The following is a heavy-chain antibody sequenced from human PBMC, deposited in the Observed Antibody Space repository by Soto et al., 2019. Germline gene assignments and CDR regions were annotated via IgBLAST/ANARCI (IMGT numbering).Heavy chain of an antibody. CDR2: INSDGSST. CDR1: GFTFSSYW. CDR3: ARPRPYCGGDCPDS. D-gene: IGHD2-21*02. J-gene: IGHJ4*02. Sequence: EVQLVESGGGLVQPGGSLRLSCAASGFTFSSYWMHWVRQAPGKGLVWVSRINSDGSSTSYADSVKGRFTISRDNAKNTRYLQMNSLRAEDTAVYYGARPRPYCGGDCPDSWGQGSLVTVSS. V-gene: IGHV3-74*01.